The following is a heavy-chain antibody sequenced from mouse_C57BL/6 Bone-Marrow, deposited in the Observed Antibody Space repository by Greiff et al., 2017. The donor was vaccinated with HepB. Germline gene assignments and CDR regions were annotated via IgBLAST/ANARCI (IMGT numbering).Heavy chain of an antibody. CDR3: ARRGYYGSSYGDY. J-gene: IGHJ4*01. Sequence: VQLQQSGAELVMPGASVKLSCKASGYTFTSYWMHWVKQRPGQGLEWIGEIDPSDSYTNYNQKFKGKSTLTVDKSSSTAYMQLSSLTSEDSAVYYCARRGYYGSSYGDYWGQGTSVTVSS. CDR2: IDPSDSYT. D-gene: IGHD1-1*01. CDR1: GYTFTSYW. V-gene: IGHV1-69*01.